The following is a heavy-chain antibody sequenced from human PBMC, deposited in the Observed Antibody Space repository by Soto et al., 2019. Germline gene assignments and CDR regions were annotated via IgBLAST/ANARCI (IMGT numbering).Heavy chain of an antibody. J-gene: IGHJ6*03. V-gene: IGHV1-2*04. Sequence: ASVKVSCKASGYTFTGYYMHWVRQAPGQGLEWMGWINPNSGGTNYAQKFQGWVTMTRDTSISTAYMELSRLRSDDTAVYYCARGDIGGSGYYYYMDVWGKGTTVTVSS. CDR3: ARGDIGGSGYYYYMDV. CDR1: GYTFTGYY. CDR2: INPNSGGT. D-gene: IGHD2-15*01.